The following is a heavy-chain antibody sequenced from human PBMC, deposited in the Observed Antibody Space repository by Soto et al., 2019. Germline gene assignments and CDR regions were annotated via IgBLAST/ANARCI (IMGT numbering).Heavy chain of an antibody. V-gene: IGHV3-30*18. J-gene: IGHJ6*02. CDR2: ISYDGSNK. CDR1: GFTFSSYG. D-gene: IGHD3-22*01. CDR3: KKDILLSLTNYYYGMDV. Sequence: GGSLRLSCAASGFTFSSYGMHWVRQAPGKGLEWVAVISYDGSNKYYADSVKGRFTISRDNSKNTLYLQMNSLRAEDTAVYYCKKDILLSLTNYYYGMDVWGQGTTVTVSS.